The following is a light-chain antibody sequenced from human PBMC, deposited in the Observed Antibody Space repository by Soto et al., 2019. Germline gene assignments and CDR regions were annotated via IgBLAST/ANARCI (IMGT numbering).Light chain of an antibody. J-gene: IGLJ7*01. CDR2: DTT. CDR3: LLYYNTVGLV. V-gene: IGLV7-46*01. Sequence: QAVVTQEPSLTVSAGGTVTLTCASNTGTVTSGHYPYWFQQKPGQAPRTLIYDTTNRHSWTPARFSGSLLGGKAALTLSGAQPEDEAEYFCLLYYNTVGLVFGGGTQLTVL. CDR1: TGTVTSGHY.